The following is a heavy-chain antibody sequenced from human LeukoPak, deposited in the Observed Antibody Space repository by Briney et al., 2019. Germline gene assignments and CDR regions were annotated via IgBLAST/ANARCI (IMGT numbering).Heavy chain of an antibody. Sequence: GGSLRLSCAASGFTFSSYAMSWVRQAPGKGLEWVSAISGSGGSTYYADSVKGRFTISRDNSKNTLYLQMNSLRAEDTAVYYCANSVGYCSSTSCYWIDPWGQGTLVTVSS. CDR2: ISGSGGST. J-gene: IGHJ5*02. V-gene: IGHV3-23*01. CDR1: GFTFSSYA. D-gene: IGHD2-2*01. CDR3: ANSVGYCSSTSCYWIDP.